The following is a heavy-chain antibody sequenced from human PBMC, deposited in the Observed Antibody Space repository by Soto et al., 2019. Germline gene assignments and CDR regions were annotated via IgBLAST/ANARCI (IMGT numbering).Heavy chain of an antibody. CDR2: ISGSGTTT. J-gene: IGHJ4*02. V-gene: IGHV3-23*01. Sequence: EVQLLESGGGLVQPGGSLRLSCAASGFTFSKYAMSWVRQAPGKGLEWVSAISGSGTTTYSADSVRGRFTISRDNSNNLLYLQMNSPSPEDTALYYCVKFFVETGGSSGWPWWLGSWGQGTLVTVSS. D-gene: IGHD6-25*01. CDR1: GFTFSKYA. CDR3: VKFFVETGGSSGWPWWLGS.